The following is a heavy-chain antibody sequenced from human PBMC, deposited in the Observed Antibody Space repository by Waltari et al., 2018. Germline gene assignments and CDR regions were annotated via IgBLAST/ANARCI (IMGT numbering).Heavy chain of an antibody. CDR2: IWHDGSKK. J-gene: IGHJ6*02. CDR3: SKPLQFSNVFEV. V-gene: IGHV3-33*08. Sequence: QVELVESGGDVVQTGRSLRLFCATSGFPFREYGMHWLRQVPGKGLEWVAHIWHDGSKKYYADSVKGRFTISRDNSKNTVYLQISNLRPEDTAMYFCSKPLQFSNVFEVWGQGTRVIVSS. CDR1: GFPFREYG. D-gene: IGHD3-16*01.